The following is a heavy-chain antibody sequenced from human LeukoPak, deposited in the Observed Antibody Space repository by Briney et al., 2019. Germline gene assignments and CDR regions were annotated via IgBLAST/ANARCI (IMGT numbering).Heavy chain of an antibody. CDR1: GGSISSSSYY. Sequence: PSETLSLTCTVSGGSISSSSYYWGWIRQPPGKGLEWIGSIYYSGSTYYNPSLKSRVTISVDTSKNQFSLKLSSVTAADTAVYYCARASIFGAHNFDYWGQGTLVTVSS. J-gene: IGHJ4*02. D-gene: IGHD3-3*01. V-gene: IGHV4-39*07. CDR2: IYYSGST. CDR3: ARASIFGAHNFDY.